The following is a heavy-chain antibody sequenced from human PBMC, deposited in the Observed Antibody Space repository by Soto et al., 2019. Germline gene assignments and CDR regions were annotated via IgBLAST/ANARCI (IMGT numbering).Heavy chain of an antibody. V-gene: IGHV3-23*01. Sequence: EVQLLESGGGLVQPGGSLRLSCAASGFTFSFCAMNWVRQAPGKGLEWVSSTRGSGGDTYYADSVRGRFTISRDNSKNTLYLQMNSLRVEDTAVYYCVKGHSHSYYYFGYWGQGTLVTVSS. D-gene: IGHD1-26*01. CDR3: VKGHSHSYYYFGY. J-gene: IGHJ4*02. CDR1: GFTFSFCA. CDR2: TRGSGGDT.